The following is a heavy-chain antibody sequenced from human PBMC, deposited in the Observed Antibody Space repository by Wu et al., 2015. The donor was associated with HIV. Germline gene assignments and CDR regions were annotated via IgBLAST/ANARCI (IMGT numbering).Heavy chain of an antibody. V-gene: IGHV1-69-2*01. D-gene: IGHD5-18*01. Sequence: EVQLVQSGTEVKKPGSTVKISCKISGDTFSDRYIHWVQQAPGKGLEWMGLVYVGDGETKYAERFQGRVTITADKSTDTAYMELSRLRSEDTAVYYXARLRGYNYGFLFDYWGQGTLVTVSS. CDR2: VYVGDGET. CDR1: GDTFSDRY. CDR3: ARLRGYNYGFLFDY. J-gene: IGHJ4*02.